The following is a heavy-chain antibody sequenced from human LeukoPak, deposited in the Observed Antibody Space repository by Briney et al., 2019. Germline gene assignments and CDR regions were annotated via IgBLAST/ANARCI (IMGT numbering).Heavy chain of an antibody. CDR2: IYHSGST. V-gene: IGHV4-38-2*02. J-gene: IGHJ3*02. Sequence: PSETLSLTCAVSGYSISSGYDWGWIRQPPGKGLEWIGSIYHSGSTYYNPSLKSRVTISVDTSKNQFSLKLSSVTAADTAVYYCTRDRSDYYDSSGHDAIDIWGQGTMVTVSS. D-gene: IGHD3-22*01. CDR3: TRDRSDYYDSSGHDAIDI. CDR1: GYSISSGYD.